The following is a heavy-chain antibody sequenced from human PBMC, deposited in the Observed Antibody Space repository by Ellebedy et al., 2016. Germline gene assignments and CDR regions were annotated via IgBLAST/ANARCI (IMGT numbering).Heavy chain of an antibody. J-gene: IGHJ5*02. Sequence: ASVKVSCKASGYTFSTYDINWVRQATGQGLEWMGWMNPNSGNTGYAQKFQGRVTMTRNTSISTAYLQWSSLKASDTAMYYCGRDGYNYWFDPWGQGTLVTVSS. V-gene: IGHV1-8*01. CDR2: MNPNSGNT. D-gene: IGHD5-24*01. CDR3: GRDGYNYWFDP. CDR1: GYTFSTYD.